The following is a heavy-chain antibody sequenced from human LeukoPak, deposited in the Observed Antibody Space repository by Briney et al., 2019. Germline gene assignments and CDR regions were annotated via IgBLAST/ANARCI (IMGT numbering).Heavy chain of an antibody. CDR3: ARVTSALSYVEY. D-gene: IGHD2-2*01. CDR1: GPSISTYY. Sequence: PSESPSPTCTVSGPSISTYYGSWIRQPPGKGLEWIGYMYKSGSTNYNPSLKSRVTISVDTSKDQFSLKLSSVTAADTAVYFCARVTSALSYVEYWGQGALVTVSS. CDR2: MYKSGST. V-gene: IGHV4-59*08. J-gene: IGHJ4*02.